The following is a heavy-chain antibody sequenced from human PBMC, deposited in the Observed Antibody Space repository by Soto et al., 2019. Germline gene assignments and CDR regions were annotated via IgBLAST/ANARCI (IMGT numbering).Heavy chain of an antibody. V-gene: IGHV4-34*01. CDR1: GGSFSGYY. CDR3: ASMQQLVRINYFDS. Sequence: QVQLQQWGAGLLKPSATLSLTCAVYGGSFSGYYWTWIRQPPGKGLEWIGEINHKRITNYNPSLNSRVSISVDTSKNQFSLRLSAVTAADTAVYYCASMQQLVRINYFDSWGQGALVTVSS. D-gene: IGHD6-13*01. CDR2: INHKRIT. J-gene: IGHJ4*02.